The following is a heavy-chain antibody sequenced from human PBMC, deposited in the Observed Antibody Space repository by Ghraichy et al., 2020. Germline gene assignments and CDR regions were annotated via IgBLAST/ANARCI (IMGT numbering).Heavy chain of an antibody. J-gene: IGHJ4*02. Sequence: GESLNISCQGSGYSFTTYWIGWVRQRPGKGLEWIGIVYPGDSDTRYNPSFQGQVTISVDKSINTAYLQWSSLKASDTAMYYCARRQPTCGGDCYGLAYWGQGTLVTVSS. CDR3: ARRQPTCGGDCYGLAY. CDR1: GYSFTTYW. CDR2: VYPGDSDT. V-gene: IGHV5-51*01. D-gene: IGHD2-21*02.